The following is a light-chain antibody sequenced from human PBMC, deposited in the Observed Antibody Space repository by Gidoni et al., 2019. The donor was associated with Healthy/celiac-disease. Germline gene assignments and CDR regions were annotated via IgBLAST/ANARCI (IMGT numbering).Light chain of an antibody. Sequence: DIVLTQSPGTLSLSPGARATLSCRASQSVSSSYLAWYQQKPGQAPRLLIYGASSRATGIPDRFSGSGSGTDFTLTISRLEPEDFAVYYCQQYGSSPQTFGQGTKLEIK. J-gene: IGKJ2*01. CDR2: GAS. CDR1: QSVSSSY. CDR3: QQYGSSPQT. V-gene: IGKV3-20*01.